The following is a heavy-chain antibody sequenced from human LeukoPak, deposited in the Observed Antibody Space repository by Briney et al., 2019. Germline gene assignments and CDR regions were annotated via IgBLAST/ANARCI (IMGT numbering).Heavy chain of an antibody. V-gene: IGHV4-31*03. CDR3: ARDGLRYFDWSPDAFDI. CDR2: IFYSGTT. D-gene: IGHD3-9*01. Sequence: SETLSLTCTVSGGSISSGGYYWSWIRQHPGKGLEWIGYIFYSGTTYYNPSLKSRVTISVDVSRNHFSLKVSSVSAADTAVYYCARDGLRYFDWSPDAFDIWGQGTMVTVSS. J-gene: IGHJ3*02. CDR1: GGSISSGGYY.